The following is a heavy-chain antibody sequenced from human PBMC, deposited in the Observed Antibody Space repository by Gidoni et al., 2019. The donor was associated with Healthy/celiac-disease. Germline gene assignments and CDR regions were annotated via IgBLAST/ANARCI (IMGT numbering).Heavy chain of an antibody. V-gene: IGHV4-34*01. CDR3: ARVGGGEFDY. CDR1: AGSFSGYY. J-gene: IGHJ4*02. Sequence: QVQLQQWGAGLLKPSATLSLTCAVYAGSFSGYYWSWIRQLPGKGLEWIGEINHSGSTNYNPSLKSRVTISVDTSKNQFSLKLSSVTAADTAVYYCARVGGGEFDYWGQGTLVTVSS. D-gene: IGHD2-15*01. CDR2: INHSGST.